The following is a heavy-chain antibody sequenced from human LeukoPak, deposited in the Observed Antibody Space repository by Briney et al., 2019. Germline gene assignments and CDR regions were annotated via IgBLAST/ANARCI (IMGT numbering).Heavy chain of an antibody. J-gene: IGHJ6*03. D-gene: IGHD3-22*01. CDR2: TYYRSKWYN. CDR1: GDSVSSNSAA. CDR3: ARGRINSSGYMDYYYYMDV. V-gene: IGHV6-1*01. Sequence: SQTLSLTYAISGDSVSSNSAAWNWIRQSPSRGLEWLGRTYYRSKWYNDYAVSVKSRITINPDTSKNQFSLQLNSVTPEDTAVYYCARGRINSSGYMDYYYYMDVWGKGTTVTVSS.